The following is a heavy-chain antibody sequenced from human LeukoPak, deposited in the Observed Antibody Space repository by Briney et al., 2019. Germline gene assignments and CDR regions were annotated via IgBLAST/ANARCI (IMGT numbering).Heavy chain of an antibody. CDR2: INWNGGST. Sequence: GGSLRLSCAASGFTLDDYSMSWVRQAPGKGLEWVSGINWNGGSTGYADSVKGRFTISRDKAKNSLYLQMNSLRAEDTALYYCARGKLVGATISAFDYWGQGTLVTVSS. V-gene: IGHV3-20*04. CDR1: GFTLDDYS. CDR3: ARGKLVGATISAFDY. J-gene: IGHJ4*02. D-gene: IGHD1-26*01.